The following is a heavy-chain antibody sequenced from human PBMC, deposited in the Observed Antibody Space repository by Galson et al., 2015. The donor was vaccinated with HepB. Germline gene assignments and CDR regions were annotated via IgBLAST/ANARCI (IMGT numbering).Heavy chain of an antibody. Sequence: SLRLSCAASGFAFYNYGMHWVRQAPGKGLEWVAVISYDGSIKFYADSVKGRFTISRDSSMNTLYLQMNGLNVEDTALYFCAKPVSRYTTRGEGNYFDSWGQGVLVTVSS. D-gene: IGHD1-1*01. CDR1: GFAFYNYG. J-gene: IGHJ4*02. V-gene: IGHV3-30*18. CDR3: AKPVSRYTTRGEGNYFDS. CDR2: ISYDGSIK.